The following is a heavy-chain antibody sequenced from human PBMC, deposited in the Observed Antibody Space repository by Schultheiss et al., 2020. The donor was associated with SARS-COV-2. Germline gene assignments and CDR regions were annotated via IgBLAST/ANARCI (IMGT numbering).Heavy chain of an antibody. Sequence: ALVKVSCKASGYTFTSYGISWVRQAPGQGLEWMGWINPNSGGTNYAQKFQGRVTMTRNTSISTAYMELSSLRAEDTAVYYCARGVPKGAYYYGSGSYDYWGQGTLVTVSS. CDR2: INPNSGGT. J-gene: IGHJ4*02. D-gene: IGHD3-10*01. CDR3: ARGVPKGAYYYGSGSYDY. V-gene: IGHV1-8*02. CDR1: GYTFTSYG.